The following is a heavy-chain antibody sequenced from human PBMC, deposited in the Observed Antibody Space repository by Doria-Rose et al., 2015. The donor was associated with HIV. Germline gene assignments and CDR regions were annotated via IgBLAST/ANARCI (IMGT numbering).Heavy chain of an antibody. V-gene: IGHV1-8*02. J-gene: IGHJ4*02. D-gene: IGHD4-17*01. CDR3: ARGVLGDHYGVLDSLDY. CDR1: GYTFTSYD. CDR2: MNPNSGNT. Sequence: SGAEVKKPGASVKVSCKPSGYTFTSYDINWVRQATGQGLEWMGWMNPNSGNTGYAQKFQGRVTMTRNTSISTAYMELSSLRSEDAAVYLCARGVLGDHYGVLDSLDYWGQGTLVTVSS.